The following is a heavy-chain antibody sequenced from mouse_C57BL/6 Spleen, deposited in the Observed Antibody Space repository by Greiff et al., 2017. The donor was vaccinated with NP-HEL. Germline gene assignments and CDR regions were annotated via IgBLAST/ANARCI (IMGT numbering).Heavy chain of an antibody. D-gene: IGHD4-1*01. CDR2: ISYDGSN. J-gene: IGHJ4*01. CDR3: ARGWDDAMDY. CDR1: GYSITSGYY. V-gene: IGHV3-6*01. Sequence: DVQLQESGPGLVKPSQSLSLTCSVTGYSITSGYYWNWIRQFPGNKLEWMGYISYDGSNNYNPSLKNRISITRDTSKNQFFLKLNSVTTDDTATYYCARGWDDAMDYWGQGTSVTVAS.